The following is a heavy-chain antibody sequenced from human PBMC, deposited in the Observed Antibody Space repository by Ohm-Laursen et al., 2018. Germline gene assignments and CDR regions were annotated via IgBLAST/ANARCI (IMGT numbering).Heavy chain of an antibody. D-gene: IGHD6-13*01. Sequence: GSLRLSCAAPGFTFSHTGMTWVRQATGKGLEWVSTISFTSDPYYAESLRGRFTVSRDNTRNSVYLQMNSLRDEDTGVYYCARDGSGWSRDVWGQGTTVIVSS. CDR1: GFTFSHTG. CDR2: ISFTSDP. J-gene: IGHJ6*02. CDR3: ARDGSGWSRDV. V-gene: IGHV3-69-1*01.